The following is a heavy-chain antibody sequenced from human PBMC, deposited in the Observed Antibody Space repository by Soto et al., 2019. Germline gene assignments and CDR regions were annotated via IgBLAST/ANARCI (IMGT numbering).Heavy chain of an antibody. V-gene: IGHV3-11*06. CDR1: GFTFSDYY. D-gene: IGHD3-10*01. J-gene: IGHJ4*02. CDR3: ARDSMVRGVRSSAFDY. CDR2: ISSSSYT. Sequence: GGSLRLSCAASGFTFSDYYMSWIRQAPGKGLEWVSYISSSSYTNYADSVKGRFTISRDNAKNSLYLQMNSLRAEDTAVYYCARDSMVRGVRSSAFDYWGQGTLVTVS.